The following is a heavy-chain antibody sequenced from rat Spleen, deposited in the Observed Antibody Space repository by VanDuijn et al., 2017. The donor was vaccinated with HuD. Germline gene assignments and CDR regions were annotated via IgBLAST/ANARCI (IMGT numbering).Heavy chain of an antibody. Sequence: EVQLVESGGGLVQPGRSLKLSCAASGFTFSNYYMAWVRQAPTKGLEWVAYISTGGGSTYYRDSVKGRFTISRDNAKSTLYLQMDSLRSEDTATYYCTTDLLTTEGIGGFAYWGQGTLVTVSS. CDR1: GFTFSNYY. V-gene: IGHV5-27*01. D-gene: IGHD1-11*01. CDR3: TTDLLTTEGIGGFAY. J-gene: IGHJ3*01. CDR2: ISTGGGST.